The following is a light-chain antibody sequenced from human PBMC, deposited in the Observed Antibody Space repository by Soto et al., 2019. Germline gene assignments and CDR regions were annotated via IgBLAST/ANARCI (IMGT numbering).Light chain of an antibody. CDR2: VDA. J-gene: IGLJ1*01. CDR1: NIESKS. Sequence: SYELTQPPSVSVAPGQTARITCGGNNIESKSVHWYQQKSGQAPVLVVSVDAGRPSGIPARLSGSNSGNTATLTISRVEAGDEADYYCQVWDNHNDHDVFGTGTKVTVL. V-gene: IGLV3-21*02. CDR3: QVWDNHNDHDV.